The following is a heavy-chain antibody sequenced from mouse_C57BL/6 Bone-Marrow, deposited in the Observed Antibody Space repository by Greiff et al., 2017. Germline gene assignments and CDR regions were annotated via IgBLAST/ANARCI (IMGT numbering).Heavy chain of an antibody. Sequence: VQLQQPGAELVRPGTSVKLSCKASGYTFTSYWMHWVKQRPGQGLEWIGVIDPSDSYTNYNQKFKGKATLTVDTSSSTAYMQLSSLTSEDSAVYCCARFYGSSYWYFDVWGTGTTVTVSS. D-gene: IGHD1-1*01. J-gene: IGHJ1*03. CDR1: GYTFTSYW. CDR2: IDPSDSYT. V-gene: IGHV1-59*01. CDR3: ARFYGSSYWYFDV.